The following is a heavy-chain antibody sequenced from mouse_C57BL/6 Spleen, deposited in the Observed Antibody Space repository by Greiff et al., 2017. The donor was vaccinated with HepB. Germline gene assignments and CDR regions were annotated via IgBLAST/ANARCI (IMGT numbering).Heavy chain of an antibody. CDR1: GFTFSDYY. V-gene: IGHV5-16*01. Sequence: EVMLVESEGGLVQPGSSMKLSCTASGFTFSDYYMAWVRQVPEKGLEWVANINYDGSSTYYLDSLKSRFIISRDNAKNILYLQMSSLKSEDTATYDCEREGDDGYPWFAYWGQGTLVSVSA. CDR3: EREGDDGYPWFAY. CDR2: INYDGSST. J-gene: IGHJ3*01. D-gene: IGHD2-3*01.